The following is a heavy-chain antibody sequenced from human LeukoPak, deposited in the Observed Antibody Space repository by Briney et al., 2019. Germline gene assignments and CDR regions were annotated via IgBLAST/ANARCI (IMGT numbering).Heavy chain of an antibody. J-gene: IGHJ5*02. D-gene: IGHD4-17*01. Sequence: PSETLSLTCAVYGGSFSGYYWSWIRQPPGKGLEWIGEINHSGSTNYNPSLKSRVTISVDTSENQFSLKLSSVTAADTAVYYCARGRATVTTSGRWFDPWGQGTLVTVSS. V-gene: IGHV4-34*01. CDR3: ARGRATVTTSGRWFDP. CDR1: GGSFSGYY. CDR2: INHSGST.